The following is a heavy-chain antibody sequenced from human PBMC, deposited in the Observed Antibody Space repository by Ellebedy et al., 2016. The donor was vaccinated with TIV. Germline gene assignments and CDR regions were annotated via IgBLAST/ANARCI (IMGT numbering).Heavy chain of an antibody. CDR3: TTDTYYYDDKNDVFDL. Sequence: GESLKISCAASGFNFRNAGMNWGRQAPGKGLEWVGRSKSKTDGGTTDYAAPVKGRFTISRDDSKNTLYLQMNSLKTEDTTVYYCTTDTYYYDDKNDVFDLWGQGTMVTVSS. J-gene: IGHJ3*01. V-gene: IGHV3-15*07. CDR1: GFNFRNAG. D-gene: IGHD3-22*01. CDR2: SKSKTDGGTT.